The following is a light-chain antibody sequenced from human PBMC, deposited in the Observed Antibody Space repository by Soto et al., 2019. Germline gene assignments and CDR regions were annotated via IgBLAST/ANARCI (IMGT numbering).Light chain of an antibody. Sequence: ALRMTQSPSSISAFTGDRVTITCRASQPISTYLAWYQQKPGTAPTLLIYAASTLQSGVPSRFSGSGSGTDFTLTISCLQSEDFATCFCQQYYTYPLAFGQGTKVEIK. CDR3: QQYYTYPLA. V-gene: IGKV1-8*01. J-gene: IGKJ1*01. CDR1: QPISTY. CDR2: AAS.